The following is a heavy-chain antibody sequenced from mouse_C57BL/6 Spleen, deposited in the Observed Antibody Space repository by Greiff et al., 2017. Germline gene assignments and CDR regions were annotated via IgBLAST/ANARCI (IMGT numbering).Heavy chain of an antibody. CDR2: GDT. Sequence: QVQLQQSGPELVKPGASVKISCKASGYAFSSSWMNWVKQRPGKGLEWIGDTNYNGKFKGKATLTADKSSSTAYMQLSSLTSEDSAVYFCARLGRQYYFDYWGQGTTLTVSS. CDR1: GYAFSSSW. V-gene: IGHV1-82*01. D-gene: IGHD4-1*01. CDR3: ARLGRQYYFDY. J-gene: IGHJ2*01.